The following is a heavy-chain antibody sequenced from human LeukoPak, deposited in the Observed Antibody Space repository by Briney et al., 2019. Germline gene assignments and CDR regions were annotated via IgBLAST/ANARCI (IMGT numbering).Heavy chain of an antibody. J-gene: IGHJ4*02. V-gene: IGHV4-61*01. CDR3: ARGTNYHGSGDY. CDR2: IYYTGNT. Sequence: PSETLSLTCTVSGGSVSSGTYYWSWIRQPPGKGLEWIGHIYYTGNTHYVPSLKSRVTMSVDTPKNQFSLKLTSVTAADTAVYYCARGTNYHGSGDYWGQGTLVTVST. D-gene: IGHD3-10*01. CDR1: GGSVSSGTYY.